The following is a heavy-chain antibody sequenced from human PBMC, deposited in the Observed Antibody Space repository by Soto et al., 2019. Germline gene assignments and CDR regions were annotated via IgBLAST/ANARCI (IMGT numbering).Heavy chain of an antibody. CDR3: ARDLGYFDSGSSPNTYYYGMDV. D-gene: IGHD3-10*01. J-gene: IGHJ6*02. Sequence: SETLSLTCTVSGGSISSFYWSWIRQPAGKGLEWIGRIYTSGSTNYNPSLKSRVTMSVDTSKNQFSLKLTSVTAADTAVYHCARDLGYFDSGSSPNTYYYGMDVWGRGTTVTVSS. V-gene: IGHV4-4*07. CDR2: IYTSGST. CDR1: GGSISSFY.